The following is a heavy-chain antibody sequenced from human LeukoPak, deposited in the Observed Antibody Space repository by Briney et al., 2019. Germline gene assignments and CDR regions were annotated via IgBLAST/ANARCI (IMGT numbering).Heavy chain of an antibody. Sequence: SETLSLTCTVSGGSISSSSYYWGWNPQPPGKGLVWIGSIYYSGSTYYNPSLKSRVTIFVGPSKNQFSLKLGSVTAADTAVYYCAGTVVTEDWYFDLWGRGTLVTVSS. CDR2: IYYSGST. J-gene: IGHJ2*01. D-gene: IGHD4-23*01. CDR3: AGTVVTEDWYFDL. V-gene: IGHV4-39*01. CDR1: GGSISSSSYY.